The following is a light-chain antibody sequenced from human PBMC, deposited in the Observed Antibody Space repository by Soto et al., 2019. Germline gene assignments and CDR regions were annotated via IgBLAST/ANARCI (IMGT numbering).Light chain of an antibody. CDR2: GVN. CDR1: SSAVGGYKY. J-gene: IGLJ1*01. CDR3: SAYAGSYNQV. Sequence: QSALTQPPSAFGSPGQSFTIFCTGTSSAVGGYKYVSSYPHGRCKASMLMIYGVNKRHSAATDRFSGSKCGNSASPSVSGLLADYETDYDCSAYAGSYNQVFGTGTK. V-gene: IGLV2-8*01.